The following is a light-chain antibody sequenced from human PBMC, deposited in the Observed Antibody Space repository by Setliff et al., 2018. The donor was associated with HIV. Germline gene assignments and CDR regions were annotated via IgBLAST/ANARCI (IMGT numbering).Light chain of an antibody. CDR1: IGSIASNF. Sequence: NFMLTQPHSESESPGKTVTISCTRNIGSIASNFVQWYQQRPGTSPTTVIFQDDQRPSGVPDRFSGSIDSSSNSASLTISGLMTEDEADYYCQSYDGSYQYVFGTGTKVTVL. V-gene: IGLV6-57*01. CDR3: QSYDGSYQYV. CDR2: QDD. J-gene: IGLJ1*01.